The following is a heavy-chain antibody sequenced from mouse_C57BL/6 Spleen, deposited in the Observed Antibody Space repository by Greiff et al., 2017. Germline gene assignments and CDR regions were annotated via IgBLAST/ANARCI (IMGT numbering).Heavy chain of an antibody. J-gene: IGHJ4*01. CDR2: LDPSDSYT. CDR1: GYTFTSYW. Sequence: QVQLQQPGAELVMPGASVKLSCKASGYTFTSYWMHWVKQRPGQGLEWIGELDPSDSYTNYNQKFKGKSTLTVDKSTSTAYMQLSSLTSADSAVYYCARRDYYAMDYWGQGTSVTVSS. V-gene: IGHV1-69*01. CDR3: ARRDYYAMDY.